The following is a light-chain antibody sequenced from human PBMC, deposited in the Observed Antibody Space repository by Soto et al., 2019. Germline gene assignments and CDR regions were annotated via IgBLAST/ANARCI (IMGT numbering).Light chain of an antibody. CDR2: AAS. CDR3: QQANRFPLT. V-gene: IGKV1-12*01. CDR1: QGINNM. Sequence: DIQMTQSPSSVSASVGDRVTITFRASQGINNMLAWYQQQPGKAPRLLISAASTLQSGVPAGFSGSASRRDFTLTISSLQPEDSSTYYCQQANRFPLTVGGGTRVEIK. J-gene: IGKJ4*01.